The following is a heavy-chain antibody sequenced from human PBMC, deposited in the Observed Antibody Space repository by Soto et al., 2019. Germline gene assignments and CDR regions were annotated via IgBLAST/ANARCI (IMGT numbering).Heavy chain of an antibody. CDR1: GGSFSGYY. CDR2: INHSGST. D-gene: IGHD2-15*01. V-gene: IGHV4-34*01. J-gene: IGHJ4*02. CDR3: ASASCRVCRVGVLYSGGDY. Sequence: SETLSLTCAVYGGSFSGYYWSWIRQPPGKGLEWIGEINHSGSTNYNPSLKSRVTISVDTSKNQFSLKLSSVTPAGMVANYCASASCRVCRVGVLYSGGDYLSRGTLVTVFS.